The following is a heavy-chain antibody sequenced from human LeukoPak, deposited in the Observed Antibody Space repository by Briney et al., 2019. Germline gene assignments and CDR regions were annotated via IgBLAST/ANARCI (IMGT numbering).Heavy chain of an antibody. CDR2: INERGTDS. Sequence: GGSLRLSCTASGFAFSGHWIHWVRQAPGMGLVWVSRINERGTDSMYAESVKGRFTISRDNAKNTVYLQMNSLRAEDTAVYYCVRDETLWTLDWWGQGTLVSVSS. V-gene: IGHV3-74*03. CDR1: GFAFSGHW. D-gene: IGHD1-1*01. J-gene: IGHJ4*02. CDR3: VRDETLWTLDW.